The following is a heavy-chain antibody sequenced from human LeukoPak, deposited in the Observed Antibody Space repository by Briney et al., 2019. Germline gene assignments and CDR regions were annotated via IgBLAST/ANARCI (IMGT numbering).Heavy chain of an antibody. CDR1: GGSISSYY. CDR3: AGELTGDVRYFDY. V-gene: IGHV4-59*01. CDR2: IYYSGST. D-gene: IGHD2-8*02. Sequence: SETLSLTCTVSGGSISSYYWSWIRQPPGKGLEWIGYIYYSGSTNYNPSLKSRVTISVDTSKNQFSLKLSSVTAADTAVYYCAGELTGDVRYFDYWGQGTLVTVSS. J-gene: IGHJ4*02.